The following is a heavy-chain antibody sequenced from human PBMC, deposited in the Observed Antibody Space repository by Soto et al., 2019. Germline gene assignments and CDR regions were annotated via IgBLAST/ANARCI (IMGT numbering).Heavy chain of an antibody. Sequence: PGESLKISCKGSGYSFTSYWIGWVRQMPGKGLECMGIIYPGDSDTRYNPSFQGQVTISADKSINTAYLQWGGLKASDTAMYFCARDPKGRYYYDVWGQGTMVTVSS. CDR3: ARDPKGRYYYDV. J-gene: IGHJ3*01. D-gene: IGHD3-10*01. CDR1: GYSFTSYW. CDR2: IYPGDSDT. V-gene: IGHV5-51*01.